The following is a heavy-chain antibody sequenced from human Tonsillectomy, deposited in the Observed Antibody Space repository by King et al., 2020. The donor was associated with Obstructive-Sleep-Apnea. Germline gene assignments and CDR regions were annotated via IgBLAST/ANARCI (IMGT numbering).Heavy chain of an antibody. D-gene: IGHD1-1*01. CDR1: GGTFSSYA. J-gene: IGHJ1*01. V-gene: IGHV1-69*01. CDR3: ARGAPNWNDLLN. CDR2: IMSTFGTA. Sequence: QLVQSGAEVKKPGSSVKVSCMASGGTFSSYAISWVRRAPGQGLEWMGGIMSTFGTANSAQKFQGRFTITADASTSTAYIELSSLRSEDTAVYYCARGAPNWNDLLNWGQGTLVTVSS.